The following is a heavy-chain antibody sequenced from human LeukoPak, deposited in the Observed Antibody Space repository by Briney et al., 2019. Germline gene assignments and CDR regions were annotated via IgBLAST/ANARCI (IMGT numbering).Heavy chain of an antibody. D-gene: IGHD3-22*01. V-gene: IGHV1-8*01. J-gene: IGHJ3*02. CDR2: MNPNSGNT. CDR3: TRGVTIYDTILEDPFDI. CDR1: GYTFSSYD. Sequence: SVKVSCQASGYTFSSYDINWVRQPPGQGLEWMGWMNPNSGNTGYAQELQGRVAMTSDTSISTAYMELSSLIFDDTAVYYCTRGVTIYDTILEDPFDIWGQGTMVTVSS.